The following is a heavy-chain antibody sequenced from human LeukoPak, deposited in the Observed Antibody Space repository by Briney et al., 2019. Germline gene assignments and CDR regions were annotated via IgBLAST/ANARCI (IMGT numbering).Heavy chain of an antibody. CDR1: GGSISSYY. V-gene: IGHV4-4*07. CDR3: ARVGSSSWYLYYMDV. J-gene: IGHJ6*03. CDR2: IYTSGST. D-gene: IGHD6-13*01. Sequence: SSETLSLTCTVSGGSISSYYWSWIRQPAGKGLEWIGRIYTSGSTNYNPSLKSRVTMSVDTSKNQFSLKLSSVTAADTAVYYCARVGSSSWYLYYMDVWGKGTTVTVSS.